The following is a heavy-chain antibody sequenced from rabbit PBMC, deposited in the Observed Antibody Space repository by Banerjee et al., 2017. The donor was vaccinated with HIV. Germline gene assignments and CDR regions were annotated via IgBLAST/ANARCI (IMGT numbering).Heavy chain of an antibody. Sequence: VRQAPGKGLELIACIYSSNGDKWYASWVNGRFTISRSTSLNTVDLKMTSLTVADTATYFCARDLAGVIGWNFNLWGPGTLVTVS. D-gene: IGHD4-1*01. V-gene: IGHV1S43*01. CDR2: IYSSNGDK. J-gene: IGHJ4*01. CDR3: ARDLAGVIGWNFNL.